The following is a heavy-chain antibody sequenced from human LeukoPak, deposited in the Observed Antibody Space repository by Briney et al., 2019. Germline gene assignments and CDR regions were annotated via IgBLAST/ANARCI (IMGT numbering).Heavy chain of an antibody. Sequence: GGSLRLSCAASGFTFTTYWMHWVRQAPGKGLVWVSHINSDRSITSYADSVKGRFTISRDNAKNTLYLQMNSLRAEDTAVYYCARDAVDTANAVWGQGTTVTVSS. CDR1: GFTFTTYW. J-gene: IGHJ6*02. D-gene: IGHD5-18*01. CDR3: ARDAVDTANAV. V-gene: IGHV3-74*01. CDR2: INSDRSIT.